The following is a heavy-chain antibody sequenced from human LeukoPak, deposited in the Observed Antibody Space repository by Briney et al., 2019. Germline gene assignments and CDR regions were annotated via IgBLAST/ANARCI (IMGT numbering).Heavy chain of an antibody. J-gene: IGHJ6*02. D-gene: IGHD3-3*01. CDR1: GYTFTSYG. CDR2: MNPNSGNT. CDR3: ARDRITVFGVVTAPYYGMDV. Sequence: ASVKVSCKASGYTFTSYGITWVRQAAGQGVEWMGWMNPNSGNTGYAQKFQGRVTMTRNTSISTAYMELSSLRSEDTAVYYCARDRITVFGVVTAPYYGMDVWGQGTTVTVSS. V-gene: IGHV1-8*02.